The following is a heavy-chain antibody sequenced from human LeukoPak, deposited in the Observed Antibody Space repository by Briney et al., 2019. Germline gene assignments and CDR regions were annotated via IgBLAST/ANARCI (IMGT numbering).Heavy chain of an antibody. Sequence: PGGSLRLSCEASGFTLSRFGMHWVRQAPGKGLEWVAVLWSNGRTAYYADSVKGRFTISRDSSENTLFLQMGSLRSEDTAVYYCVKEDAADVTFHFDYWGQGALVTVSS. D-gene: IGHD6-13*01. CDR1: GFTLSRFG. CDR2: LWSNGRTA. V-gene: IGHV3-33*06. CDR3: VKEDAADVTFHFDY. J-gene: IGHJ4*02.